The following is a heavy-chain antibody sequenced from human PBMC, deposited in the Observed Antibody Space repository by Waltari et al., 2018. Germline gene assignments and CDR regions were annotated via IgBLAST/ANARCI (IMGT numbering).Heavy chain of an antibody. J-gene: IGHJ6*03. CDR2: IRYDGSNK. Sequence: QVQMVESGGGVVQPGGSLRLSCAASGFTFSSYGMHWVRPAPGKGLAWVAFIRYDGSNKYYADSVKGRFTISRDNSKNTLYLQMNSLRAEDTAVYYCAKRGTYDFWSGYYITHYMDVWGKGTTVTISS. CDR3: AKRGTYDFWSGYYITHYMDV. D-gene: IGHD3-3*01. V-gene: IGHV3-30*02. CDR1: GFTFSSYG.